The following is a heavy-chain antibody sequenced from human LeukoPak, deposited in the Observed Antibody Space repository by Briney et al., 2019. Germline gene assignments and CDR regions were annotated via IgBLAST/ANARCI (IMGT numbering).Heavy chain of an antibody. J-gene: IGHJ6*03. CDR3: AKDYGSGYSALDYYYYMDV. CDR1: GFTFSSYG. D-gene: IGHD3-10*01. Sequence: GGSLRPSCAASGFTFSSYGMHWVRQAPGKGLGWVAFIRYDGSNKYYADSVKGRFTISRDNSKNPLYLQMNSLRAEDTAVYYCAKDYGSGYSALDYYYYMDVWGKGTTVTISS. CDR2: IRYDGSNK. V-gene: IGHV3-30*02.